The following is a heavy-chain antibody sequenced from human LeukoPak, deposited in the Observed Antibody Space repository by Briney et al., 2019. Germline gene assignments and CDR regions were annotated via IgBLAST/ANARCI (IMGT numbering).Heavy chain of an antibody. J-gene: IGHJ6*03. CDR2: INWNGGST. CDR3: ARATIVVVPGYYMDV. CDR1: GFTFDDYG. V-gene: IGHV3-20*04. Sequence: PGGSLRLSCAASGFTFDDYGMSWVRQAPGKGLEWVSGINWNGGSTGYADSVKGRFTISRDNAKNSLYLQMNSQRAEDTALYYCARATIVVVPGYYMDVRGKGTTVTVSS. D-gene: IGHD2-2*01.